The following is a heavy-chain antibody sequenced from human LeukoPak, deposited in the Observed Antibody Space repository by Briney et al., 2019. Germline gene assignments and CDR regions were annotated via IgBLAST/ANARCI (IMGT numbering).Heavy chain of an antibody. D-gene: IGHD1-26*01. CDR2: ISAYNGNT. J-gene: IGHJ4*02. Sequence: ASVKVSCKASGYTFTSYGISWVRHAPGQGLELMGLISAYNGNTNYAQKLQGRVTITTDTSTSTAYMELRSLRSDDTAVYYCARDVGSHLDYWGQGTLVTVSS. V-gene: IGHV1-18*04. CDR1: GYTFTSYG. CDR3: ARDVGSHLDY.